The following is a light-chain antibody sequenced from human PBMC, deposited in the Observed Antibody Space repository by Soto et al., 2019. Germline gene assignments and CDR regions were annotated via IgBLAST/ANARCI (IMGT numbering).Light chain of an antibody. V-gene: IGKV3-15*01. Sequence: EIVMTQSPATLSVSPGETATLSCRASQSVSSNLPWYQQKPGQAPRLLIYGSFTRATGIPVRFSGSGSGTEFTLTISSLQSEDFAVYYCQQYNNWPPRTFGQGTKVEI. CDR1: QSVSSN. CDR2: GSF. J-gene: IGKJ1*01. CDR3: QQYNNWPPRT.